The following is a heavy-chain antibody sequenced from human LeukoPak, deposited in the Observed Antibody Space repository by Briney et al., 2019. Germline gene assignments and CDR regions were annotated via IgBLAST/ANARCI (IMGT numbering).Heavy chain of an antibody. CDR1: GGTFSSYT. V-gene: IGHV1-69*02. CDR3: ARRGYYGSGSQGFDP. J-gene: IGHJ5*02. Sequence: SVKVSCKASGGTFSSYTISWVRQAPGQGLEWMGRIIPILGIANYAQKFQGRVTITADKSTSTAYMELSSLRSEDTAVYYCARRGYYGSGSQGFDPWGQGTLVTVSS. D-gene: IGHD3-10*01. CDR2: IIPILGIA.